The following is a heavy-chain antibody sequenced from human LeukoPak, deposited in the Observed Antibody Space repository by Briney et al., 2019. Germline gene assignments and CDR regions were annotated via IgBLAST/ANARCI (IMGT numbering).Heavy chain of an antibody. CDR3: ARGAAGSSSFDY. V-gene: IGHV1-8*01. J-gene: IGHJ4*02. CDR2: MNPNSGNT. Sequence: ASVKVSCKASGYTFTSYDINWVRQATGQGLGWMGGMNPNSGNTGYAQRFQGRVTMTRNTSISTAYMELSSLRSEDTAVYYCARGAAGSSSFDYWGQGTLVTVSS. CDR1: GYTFTSYD. D-gene: IGHD6-6*01.